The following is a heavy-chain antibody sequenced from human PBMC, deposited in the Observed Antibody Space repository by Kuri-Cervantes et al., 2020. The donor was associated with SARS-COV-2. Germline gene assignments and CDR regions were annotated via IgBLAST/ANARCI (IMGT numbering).Heavy chain of an antibody. V-gene: IGHV3-48*01. CDR1: GFTFSSYS. D-gene: IGHD6-6*01. Sequence: GESLKISCAASGFTFSSYSMNWVRQAPGKGLEWVSYISSSSSTIYYADSEKGRFTISRDNAKNSLYLQINGLRAEDTAVYYCARGRTLIAARKVAFEDWGQGTLVTVSS. CDR2: ISSSSSTI. CDR3: ARGRTLIAARKVAFED. J-gene: IGHJ4*02.